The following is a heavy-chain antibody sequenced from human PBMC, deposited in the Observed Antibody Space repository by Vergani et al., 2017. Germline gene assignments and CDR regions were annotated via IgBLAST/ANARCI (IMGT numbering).Heavy chain of an antibody. CDR1: GGTFSSYA. V-gene: IGHV1-69*01. D-gene: IGHD2-2*01. CDR3: ARHIVVVPAAIVESLGFDP. J-gene: IGHJ5*02. CDR2: ILPIFGTA. Sequence: QVQLVQSGAEVKKPGSSVKVSCKASGGTFSSYAISWVRQAPGQGLEWMGGILPIFGTANYAQKFQGRVTINADEATSTAYMELSSLRSEDTAVYYCARHIVVVPAAIVESLGFDPWGQGTLVTVSS.